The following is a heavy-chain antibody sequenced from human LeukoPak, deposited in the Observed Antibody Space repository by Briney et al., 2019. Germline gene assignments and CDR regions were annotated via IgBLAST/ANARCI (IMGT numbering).Heavy chain of an antibody. CDR2: IYYSGST. CDR3: ARGTYCSSTTCYPPLSNWFDP. J-gene: IGHJ5*02. D-gene: IGHD2-2*01. V-gene: IGHV4-59*01. Sequence: KASETLSLTCTVSGGSTSSYYWNWIRQPPGKGLEWIGYIYYSGSTNYNPSLKSRVTISVDTSKNQFSLKLSSVTAADTAVYYCARGTYCSSTTCYPPLSNWFDPWGQGTLVTVSS. CDR1: GGSTSSYY.